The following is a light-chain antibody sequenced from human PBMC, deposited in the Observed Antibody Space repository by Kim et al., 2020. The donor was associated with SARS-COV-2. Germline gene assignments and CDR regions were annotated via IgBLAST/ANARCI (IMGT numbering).Light chain of an antibody. J-gene: IGLJ3*02. V-gene: IGLV3-19*01. CDR3: NSRDSTGNHLV. Sequence: ALGQTVRIKCQGDSLRNYYASWYQQKPGQAPVLVIYGKNNRPSGIPDRFSGSRSGNTVSLTITGAQAEDEADYYCNSRDSTGNHLVFGGGTKLTVL. CDR2: GKN. CDR1: SLRNYY.